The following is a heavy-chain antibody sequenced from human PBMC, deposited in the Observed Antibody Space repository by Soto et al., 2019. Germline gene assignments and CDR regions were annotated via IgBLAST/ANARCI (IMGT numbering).Heavy chain of an antibody. Sequence: EVQLVESGGGLIKPGGSLRLSCAASGFTFSNAWMSWVRQAPGKGLEWVGRIKSRTNGGTTDYAAPVKGRFTISRDDLKNTLYPQMISLRTEDTAVYYCTTDDPINRSWGQGTLVTVSS. CDR1: GFTFSNAW. CDR3: TTDDPINRS. V-gene: IGHV3-15*01. CDR2: IKSRTNGGTT. J-gene: IGHJ5*02.